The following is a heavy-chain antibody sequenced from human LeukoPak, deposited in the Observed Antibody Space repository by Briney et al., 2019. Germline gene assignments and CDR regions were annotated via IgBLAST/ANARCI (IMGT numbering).Heavy chain of an antibody. CDR2: INPNSGGT. J-gene: IGHJ6*03. V-gene: IGHV1-2*02. CDR1: GYTFTDYY. CDR3: TREGPGMGQWLALYYYYMDV. Sequence: ASVKVSCKASGYTFTDYYMHWVRQAPGQGLEWMGWINPNSGGTNYAQKFQGRVTMTRDTSISTAYMELSRLRSDDTAVYYCTREGPGMGQWLALYYYYMDVWGKGTTVTISS. D-gene: IGHD6-19*01.